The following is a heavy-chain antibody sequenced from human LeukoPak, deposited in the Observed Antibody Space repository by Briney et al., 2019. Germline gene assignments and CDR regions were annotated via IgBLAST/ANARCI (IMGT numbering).Heavy chain of an antibody. Sequence: GGSQRLSCAASGFTFSSYGMHWVRQAPGKGLEWVANIKQDGSEKYYVDSVKGRFTISRDNAKNSLYLQMNSLRAEDTAVYYCARSDYDFWSGYFHYYYYYYMDVWGKGTTVTVSS. V-gene: IGHV3-7*01. J-gene: IGHJ6*03. CDR3: ARSDYDFWSGYFHYYYYYYMDV. D-gene: IGHD3-3*01. CDR2: IKQDGSEK. CDR1: GFTFSSYG.